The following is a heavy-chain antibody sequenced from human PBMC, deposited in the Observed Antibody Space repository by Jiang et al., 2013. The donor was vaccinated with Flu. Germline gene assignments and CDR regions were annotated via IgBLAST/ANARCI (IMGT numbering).Heavy chain of an antibody. CDR3: ARSGSGTEDYFDY. J-gene: IGHJ4*02. CDR2: IYYSGST. Sequence: GLVKPSQTLSLTCTVSGGSISTGGHYWTWIRQHPGKGLEWLGYIYYSGSTYYNPSLKSRITISVDTSKSEFSLNLNSVTAADTAVYYCARSGSGTEDYFDYWGQGTLVTVSS. CDR1: GGSISTGGHY. D-gene: IGHD5-12*01. V-gene: IGHV4-31*03.